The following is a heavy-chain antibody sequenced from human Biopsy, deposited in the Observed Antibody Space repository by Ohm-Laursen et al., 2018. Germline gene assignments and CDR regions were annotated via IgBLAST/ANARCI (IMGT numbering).Heavy chain of an antibody. CDR2: INHRGSA. Sequence: PSDTLSLTCAVYGGSFSDYYWSWIRQPPGKGLEWIGEINHRGSANHNPSLGSRVTMSVDTSKNQFSLKLISVTAADTALYYCARRLVYRVFDSWAKGTLVTVSS. D-gene: IGHD5/OR15-5a*01. CDR3: ARRLVYRVFDS. J-gene: IGHJ4*02. CDR1: GGSFSDYY. V-gene: IGHV4-34*01.